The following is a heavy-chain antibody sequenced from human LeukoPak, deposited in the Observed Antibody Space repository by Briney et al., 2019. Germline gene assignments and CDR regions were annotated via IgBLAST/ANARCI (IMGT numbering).Heavy chain of an antibody. V-gene: IGHV3-30*18. CDR2: ISYDGSNK. CDR1: GFTFSNYG. Sequence: GGSLRLSCAASGFTFSNYGMHWVRQAPGKGLGWGAVISYDGSNKYCADSVKGRFTISRDTSKNTLYLQMNSLRAEDTAVYYCAKGPYGSGSNWFDPWGQGTLVTVSS. D-gene: IGHD3-10*01. J-gene: IGHJ5*02. CDR3: AKGPYGSGSNWFDP.